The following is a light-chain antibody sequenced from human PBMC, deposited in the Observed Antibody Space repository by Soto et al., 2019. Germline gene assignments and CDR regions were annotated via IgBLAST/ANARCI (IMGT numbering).Light chain of an antibody. CDR2: DVS. CDR1: SSDDGGSNG. J-gene: IGLJ1*01. CDR3: SSYTSSSTYV. Sequence: QSALTQPPSVSGSPGQSVAISCTGTSSDDGGSNGVSWYQQPPGTAPKLIIYDVSNRPSGVPDRFSGSKSGNTASLIISGLQAEDEGDYYCSSYTSSSTYVFGTGTKVTVL. V-gene: IGLV2-18*02.